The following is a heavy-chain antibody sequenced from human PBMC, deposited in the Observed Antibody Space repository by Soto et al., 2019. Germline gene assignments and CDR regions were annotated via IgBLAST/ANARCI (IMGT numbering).Heavy chain of an antibody. V-gene: IGHV3-21*01. CDR1: GFTFSSYS. CDR3: ARSYCGGDCYFGDAFDI. CDR2: ISSSSSYI. Sequence: GVLRLSCAASGFTFSSYSMNWVRQAPGKGLEWVSSISSSSSYIYYADSVKGRFTISRDNAKNSLYLQMNSLRAEDTAVYYCARSYCGGDCYFGDAFDIWGQGTMVTVSS. J-gene: IGHJ3*02. D-gene: IGHD2-21*02.